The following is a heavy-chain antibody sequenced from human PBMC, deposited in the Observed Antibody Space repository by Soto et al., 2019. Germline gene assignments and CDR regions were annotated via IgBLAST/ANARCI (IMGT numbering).Heavy chain of an antibody. D-gene: IGHD6-19*01. CDR2: IYYSGST. Sequence: PSETLSLTCTVSGGSISSYYWSWIRQPPGKGLEWIGYIYYSGSTNYNPSLKSRVTISVDTSKNQFSLKLSSVTAADTAVYYCARAYSSGWPPHYYNYYGMAVLVQAPTVT. CDR1: GGSISSYY. CDR3: ARAYSSGWPPHYYNYYGMAV. V-gene: IGHV4-59*01. J-gene: IGHJ6*02.